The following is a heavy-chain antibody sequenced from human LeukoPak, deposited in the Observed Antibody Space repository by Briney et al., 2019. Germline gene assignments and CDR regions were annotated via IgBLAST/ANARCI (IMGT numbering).Heavy chain of an antibody. CDR2: MNPNSGNT. J-gene: IGHJ6*02. Sequence: ASVKVSCKASGYTFTSYDINWVRQATGQGLEWMGWMNPNSGNTGYAQKFQGRATMTRNTSISTAYMELSSLRSEDTAVYYCARRLINYDFWSGFYGMDVWGQGTTVTVSS. V-gene: IGHV1-8*01. D-gene: IGHD3-3*01. CDR3: ARRLINYDFWSGFYGMDV. CDR1: GYTFTSYD.